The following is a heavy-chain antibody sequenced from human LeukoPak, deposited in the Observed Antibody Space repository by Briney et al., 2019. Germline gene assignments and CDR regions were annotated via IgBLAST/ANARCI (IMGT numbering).Heavy chain of an antibody. D-gene: IGHD3-16*02. CDR1: GGSISSYY. CDR2: IYYSGST. J-gene: IGHJ4*02. CDR3: ARVTYDYVWGSYRSRYYFDY. Sequence: SKTLSLTCTVSGGSISSYYWSWIRQPPGKGLEWIGYIYYSGSTNYNPSLKSRVTISVDTSKNQFSLKLSSVTAADTAVYYCARVTYDYVWGSYRSRYYFDYWGQGTLVTVSS. V-gene: IGHV4-59*08.